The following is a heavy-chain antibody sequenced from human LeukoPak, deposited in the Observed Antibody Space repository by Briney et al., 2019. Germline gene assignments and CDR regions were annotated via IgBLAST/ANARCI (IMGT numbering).Heavy chain of an antibody. CDR2: IYPADSDT. CDR3: AKLDDGSLDY. CDR1: GYRFTTYW. J-gene: IGHJ4*02. Sequence: PGESLQISCQASGYRFTTYWIGWVRQLPGKGLEYMGIIYPADSDTRYNPSFQGQVTISADKSISTAYLQWSSLKASDTAMYYCAKLDDGSLDYWGQGTLVTVSS. D-gene: IGHD5-24*01. V-gene: IGHV5-51*01.